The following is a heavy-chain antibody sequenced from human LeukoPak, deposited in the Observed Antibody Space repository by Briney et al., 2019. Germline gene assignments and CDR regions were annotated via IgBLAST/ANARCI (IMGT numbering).Heavy chain of an antibody. CDR3: ARSKGRYYDFWSGPGTADY. Sequence: ASVKVSCKASGYTFTSYGISWVRQAPGQGLEWMGWIIAYNGNTNYAQKLQGRVTMTTDTSTSTAYMELRSLRSDDTAVYYCARSKGRYYDFWSGPGTADYWGQGTLVTVSS. J-gene: IGHJ4*02. V-gene: IGHV1-18*01. D-gene: IGHD3-3*01. CDR1: GYTFTSYG. CDR2: IIAYNGNT.